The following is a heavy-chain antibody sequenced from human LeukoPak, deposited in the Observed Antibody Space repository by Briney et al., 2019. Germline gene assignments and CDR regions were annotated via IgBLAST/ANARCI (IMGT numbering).Heavy chain of an antibody. CDR1: GITFSSYA. Sequence: GGSLRLSCAASGITFSSYAMHWVRQAPGKGLEWVAVISYDGSNKYYADSVRGRFTISRDNSKNTLYLQMNSLRAEDTAVYYCARVMGRYCSSTSCYVDYWGQGTLVTVSS. V-gene: IGHV3-30*04. CDR2: ISYDGSNK. CDR3: ARVMGRYCSSTSCYVDY. J-gene: IGHJ4*02. D-gene: IGHD2-2*01.